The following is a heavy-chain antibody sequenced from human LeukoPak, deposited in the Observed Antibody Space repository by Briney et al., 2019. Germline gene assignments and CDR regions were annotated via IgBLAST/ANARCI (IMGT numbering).Heavy chain of an antibody. CDR1: GGSISSYY. CDR3: ARDLKYYYDSSGYYTYYMDV. CDR2: IYTSGST. D-gene: IGHD3-22*01. V-gene: IGHV4-4*07. J-gene: IGHJ6*03. Sequence: PSETLSLTCTVSGGSISSYYWSWIRQPAGKGLEWLGRIYTSGSTNYNPSLKSRVTMSVDTSKNQFSLKLSSVTAADTAVYYCARDLKYYYDSSGYYTYYMDVWGKGTTVTVSS.